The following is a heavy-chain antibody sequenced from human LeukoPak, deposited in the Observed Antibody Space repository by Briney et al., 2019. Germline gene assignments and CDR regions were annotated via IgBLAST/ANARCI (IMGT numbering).Heavy chain of an antibody. Sequence: GGSLRLSCAASGFTFDDYGMSWVRQAPGKGLEWVSGINWIGGSTGYADSVKGRFTISRDNAKNSLYLQMNSLRAEDTALYYCARLGFSGWYFDYWGQGTLVTVSS. CDR3: ARLGFSGWYFDY. J-gene: IGHJ4*02. CDR1: GFTFDDYG. CDR2: INWIGGST. V-gene: IGHV3-20*04. D-gene: IGHD6-19*01.